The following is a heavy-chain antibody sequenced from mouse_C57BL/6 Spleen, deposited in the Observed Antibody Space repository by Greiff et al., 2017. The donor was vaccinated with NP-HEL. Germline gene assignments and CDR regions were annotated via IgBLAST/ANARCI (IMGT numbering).Heavy chain of an antibody. V-gene: IGHV1-53*01. D-gene: IGHD2-4*01. Sequence: VQLQQSGTELVKPGASVKLSCKASGYTFTSYWMHWVKQRPGQGLEWIGNINPSNGGTNYNEKFKSKATLTVDKSSSTAYMQLSSLTSEDSAVYYCARYDYLWWYFDVWGTGTTVTVSS. J-gene: IGHJ1*03. CDR2: INPSNGGT. CDR3: ARYDYLWWYFDV. CDR1: GYTFTSYW.